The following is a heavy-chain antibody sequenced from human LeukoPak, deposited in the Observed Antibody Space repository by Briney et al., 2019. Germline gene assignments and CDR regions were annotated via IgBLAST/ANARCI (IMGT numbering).Heavy chain of an antibody. J-gene: IGHJ4*02. D-gene: IGHD2-15*01. CDR2: ISGSGGRT. Sequence: GGSLRLSCAASGFTFDDYGMSWVRQAPGKGLEWVSTISGSGGRTYYADSVKGRFTISRDNSKNTLYLQMNSLRADDTAVYYCVKSSLVAPYDYWGQGTLVTVSS. CDR3: VKSSLVAPYDY. V-gene: IGHV3-23*01. CDR1: GFTFDDYG.